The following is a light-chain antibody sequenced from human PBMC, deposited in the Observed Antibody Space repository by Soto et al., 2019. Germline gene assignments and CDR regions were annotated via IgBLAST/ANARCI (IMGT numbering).Light chain of an antibody. CDR1: QGIRND. CDR2: AAS. V-gene: IGKV1-6*01. J-gene: IGKJ1*01. Sequence: AIQMTQSPSSLSASVGDRVTITCRASQGIRNDLGWYQQRPGKAPKLLIYAASSVQSGVPSKFSGSGSGTDFTLTISSLQPEDSATYFCLQDHNYPRTFGQGTKVDIK. CDR3: LQDHNYPRT.